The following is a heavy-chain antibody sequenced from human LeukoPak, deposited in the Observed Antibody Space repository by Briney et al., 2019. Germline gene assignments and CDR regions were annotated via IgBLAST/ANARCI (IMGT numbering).Heavy chain of an antibody. V-gene: IGHV3-23*01. CDR1: GFTFSSYA. Sequence: GGSLRLSCAASGFTFSSYAMSWVRQAPGKGLEWVSAISGSGGSTYYADSVKGRFTISRDNSKNTLYLQMNSLRAEDTAVYYCAKDGLLWFGELLDAFDIWGQGTMVTVSS. D-gene: IGHD3-10*01. CDR3: AKDGLLWFGELLDAFDI. CDR2: ISGSGGST. J-gene: IGHJ3*02.